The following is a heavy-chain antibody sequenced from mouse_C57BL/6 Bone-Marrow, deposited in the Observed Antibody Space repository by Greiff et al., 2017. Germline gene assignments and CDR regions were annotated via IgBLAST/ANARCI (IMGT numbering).Heavy chain of an antibody. CDR3: ARERQFLYYYGSSWYFDV. Sequence: EVHLVESGPELVKPGASVKIPCKASGYTFTDYNMDWVKQSHGKSLEWIGDINPNNGGTIYNQKFKGKATLTVDKSSSTAYMELRSLTSEDTAVYYCARERQFLYYYGSSWYFDVWGTGTTVTVSS. CDR2: INPNNGGT. CDR1: GYTFTDYN. D-gene: IGHD1-1*01. V-gene: IGHV1-18*01. J-gene: IGHJ1*03.